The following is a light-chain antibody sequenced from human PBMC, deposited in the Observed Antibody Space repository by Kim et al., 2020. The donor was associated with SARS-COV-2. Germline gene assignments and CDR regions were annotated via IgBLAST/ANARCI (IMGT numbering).Light chain of an antibody. CDR2: GAS. J-gene: IGKJ2*01. CDR1: QSVNSNY. Sequence: EIVLTQSPGTLSLSPGERATLSCRASQSVNSNYLAWYQQKPGQAPRLLIYGASSRATGIPDRFSGSGSGTGFSLTISRLEPEDFAVFYCQQYGSSPTTFGQGTKLEI. V-gene: IGKV3-20*01. CDR3: QQYGSSPTT.